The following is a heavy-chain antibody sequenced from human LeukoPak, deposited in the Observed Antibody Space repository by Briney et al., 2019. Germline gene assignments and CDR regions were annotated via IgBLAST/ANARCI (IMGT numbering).Heavy chain of an antibody. D-gene: IGHD3-10*01. CDR3: ATDRITMVRGVPDAFDI. V-gene: IGHV1-24*01. J-gene: IGHJ3*02. CDR2: FDPEDGET. CDR1: GYTLTELF. Sequence: ASVKVSCKISGYTLTELFMHWVRQAPGKGLEWMGGFDPEDGETIYAQKFQGRVTMTEDISTDTAYMELSSLRSEDTAVYYCATDRITMVRGVPDAFDIWGQGTMVTVSS.